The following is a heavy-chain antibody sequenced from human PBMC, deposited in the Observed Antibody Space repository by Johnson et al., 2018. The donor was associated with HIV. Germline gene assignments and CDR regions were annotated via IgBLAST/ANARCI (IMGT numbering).Heavy chain of an antibody. CDR1: GFTVSSNY. Sequence: VQLVESGGGLVQPGGSLRLSCAASGFTVSSNYMTWVRQAPGKGLEWVSVIFSGGTTYYADSVKGRFTISRDNSKNTLYLQMNSLRAEDTAVYYCAKDRSRLHDAFDIWGQGTVVTVSS. CDR3: AKDRSRLHDAFDI. V-gene: IGHV3-66*01. CDR2: IFSGGTT. D-gene: IGHD5-24*01. J-gene: IGHJ3*02.